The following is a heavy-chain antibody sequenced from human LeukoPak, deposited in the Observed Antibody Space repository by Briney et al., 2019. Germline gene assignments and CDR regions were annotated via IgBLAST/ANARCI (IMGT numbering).Heavy chain of an antibody. V-gene: IGHV3-23*01. Sequence: SGGSLRLSCAASGFTSSSYAMSWVRQAPGKGLEWVSAISGSGGSTYYADSVKGRFTISRDNSKNTLYLQMNSLRAEDTAVYYCAKDLIGTYYDILTGYFTYGMDVWGQGTTVTVSS. CDR2: ISGSGGST. CDR1: GFTSSSYA. CDR3: AKDLIGTYYDILTGYFTYGMDV. J-gene: IGHJ6*02. D-gene: IGHD3-9*01.